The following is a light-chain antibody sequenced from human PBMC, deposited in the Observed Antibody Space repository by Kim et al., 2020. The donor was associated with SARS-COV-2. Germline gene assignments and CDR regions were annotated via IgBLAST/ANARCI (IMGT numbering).Light chain of an antibody. Sequence: SYELTQPPSVSVAPGKTARITCGGNNIGSKSVHWYQQKPGQAPVLVIYYDSDRPSGIPERFSGSNSGNTATLTISRVEAVDEADYYCQVWESSSDHVVF. CDR2: YDS. CDR1: NIGSKS. J-gene: IGLJ2*01. CDR3: QVWESSSDHVV. V-gene: IGLV3-21*01.